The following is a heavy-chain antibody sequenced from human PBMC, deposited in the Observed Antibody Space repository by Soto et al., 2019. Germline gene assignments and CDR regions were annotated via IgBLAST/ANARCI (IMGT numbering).Heavy chain of an antibody. D-gene: IGHD6-19*01. Sequence: ASVKVSCKVSGYTLTELSMHWVRQAPGKGLEWMGGFDPEDGETIYAQKFQGRVTMTEDTSTDTAYMELSSLRSEDTAVYYCATALLAVALAGPERPLDYWGQGTLVTVSS. CDR3: ATALLAVALAGPERPLDY. CDR2: FDPEDGET. V-gene: IGHV1-24*01. CDR1: GYTLTELS. J-gene: IGHJ4*02.